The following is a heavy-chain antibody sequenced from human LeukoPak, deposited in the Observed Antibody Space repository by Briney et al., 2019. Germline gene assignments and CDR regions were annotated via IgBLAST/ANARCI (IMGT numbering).Heavy chain of an antibody. Sequence: SDTLSLTCTVSGGSITSYYWSWIRQPPGKGLEWIGYIYYSGSTNSNPSLKSRVTISVDTSKRQFSLKLNSMTAADTAVYYCARDRGLGTWFDPWSQGTLVTVSS. D-gene: IGHD1-1*01. V-gene: IGHV4-59*01. CDR1: GGSITSYY. J-gene: IGHJ5*02. CDR2: IYYSGST. CDR3: ARDRGLGTWFDP.